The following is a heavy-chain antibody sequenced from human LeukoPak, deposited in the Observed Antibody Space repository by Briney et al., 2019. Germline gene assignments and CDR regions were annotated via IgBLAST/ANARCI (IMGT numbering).Heavy chain of an antibody. D-gene: IGHD3-10*01. Sequence: SETLSLTCTVSGGSISSYYWSWIRQPPGKGLEWIGYIYYSGSTNYNPSLKSRVTVSVDTSKNQFSLKLSSVTAADTAVYYCAGWGLLWFGELSPCWGQGTLVTVSS. CDR3: AGWGLLWFGELSPC. V-gene: IGHV4-59*01. CDR2: IYYSGST. J-gene: IGHJ4*02. CDR1: GGSISSYY.